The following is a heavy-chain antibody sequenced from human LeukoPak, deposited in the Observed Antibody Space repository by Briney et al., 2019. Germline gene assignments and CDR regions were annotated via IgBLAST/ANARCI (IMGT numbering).Heavy chain of an antibody. CDR3: VPFRVGYNY. Sequence: PGGSLRLSCSASGFTFSNYPMHWVRQAPGKGPEYVSGISSNGGTTFYVDSVKGRLIISRDNSKNTLYLQMSSLRNEDTAVYYCVPFRVGYNYWGQGTLVTVSS. D-gene: IGHD5-24*01. CDR1: GFTFSNYP. CDR2: ISSNGGTT. V-gene: IGHV3-64D*06. J-gene: IGHJ4*02.